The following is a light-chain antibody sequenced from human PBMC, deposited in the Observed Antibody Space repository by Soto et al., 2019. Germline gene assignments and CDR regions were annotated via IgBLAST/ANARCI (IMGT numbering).Light chain of an antibody. V-gene: IGLV1-47*01. CDR3: AAWDDSLSGVV. CDR1: ISNLGSNF. CDR2: RND. J-gene: IGLJ3*02. Sequence: QSVLTQPPSASGTPGQRVTISCSGRISNLGSNFVFWYQQLPGAAPKLLISRNDQRPSGVPDRFSGSKSGTSASLAISGLRSEDEADYHCAAWDDSLSGVVFGGGTKLTV.